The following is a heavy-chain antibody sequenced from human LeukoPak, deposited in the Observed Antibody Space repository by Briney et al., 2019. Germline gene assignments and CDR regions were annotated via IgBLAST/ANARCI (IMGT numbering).Heavy chain of an antibody. V-gene: IGHV4-59*12. Sequence: SETLSLTCTVSGGSISSYYWSWIRQPPGKGLEWIGYIYYSGSTNYNPSLKSRVTISVDTSKSQFSLKLSSVTAADTAVYYCARDQGDNYFDYWGQGTLVTVSS. D-gene: IGHD2-21*02. J-gene: IGHJ4*02. CDR3: ARDQGDNYFDY. CDR2: IYYSGST. CDR1: GGSISSYY.